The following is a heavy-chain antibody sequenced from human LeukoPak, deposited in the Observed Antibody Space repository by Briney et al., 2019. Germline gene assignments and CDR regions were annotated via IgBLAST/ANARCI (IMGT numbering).Heavy chain of an antibody. D-gene: IGHD6-13*01. CDR2: ISSNGGSA. Sequence: GGSLRLSCAASGFTFSSYAMHWVRQAPGKGLEYVSAISSNGGSAYYANSVKGRFTISRDNSKNTLYLQMGSLRAEDMAVYYCARVGYTSYYYYGMDVWGQGTTVTVSS. CDR3: ARVGYTSYYYYGMDV. CDR1: GFTFSSYA. V-gene: IGHV3-64*01. J-gene: IGHJ6*02.